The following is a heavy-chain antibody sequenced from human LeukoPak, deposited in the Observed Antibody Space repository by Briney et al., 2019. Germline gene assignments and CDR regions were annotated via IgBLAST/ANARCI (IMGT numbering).Heavy chain of an antibody. CDR2: FDPEDGET. CDR1: GYTLTELS. V-gene: IGHV1-24*01. CDR3: ARATLNYYDSSGPPLFDP. J-gene: IGHJ5*02. Sequence: ASVKVSCKVSGYTLTELSMHWVRQAPGKGLEWMGGFDPEDGETIYAQKFQGRVTITADESTSTAYMELSSLRSEDTAVYYCARATLNYYDSSGPPLFDPWGQGTLVTVSS. D-gene: IGHD3-22*01.